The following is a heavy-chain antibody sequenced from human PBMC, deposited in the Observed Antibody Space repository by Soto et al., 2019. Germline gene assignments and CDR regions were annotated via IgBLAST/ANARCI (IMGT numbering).Heavy chain of an antibody. J-gene: IGHJ6*02. CDR1: GGSISSYY. D-gene: IGHD3-9*01. V-gene: IGHV4-4*07. CDR2: IYTSGST. Sequence: SETLSLTCTVSGGSISSYYWSWIRQPAGKGLEWIGRIYTSGSTNYNPSLKSRVTMSVDTSKNQFSLKLSSVTAADTAVYYCARDAFGNDILTGYSYYYGIDVWGQGTTVTVSS. CDR3: ARDAFGNDILTGYSYYYGIDV.